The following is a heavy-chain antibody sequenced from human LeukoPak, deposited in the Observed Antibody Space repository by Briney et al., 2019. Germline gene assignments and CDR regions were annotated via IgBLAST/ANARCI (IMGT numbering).Heavy chain of an antibody. CDR1: GFTFSSYS. J-gene: IGHJ4*02. V-gene: IGHV3-21*01. D-gene: IGHD3-22*01. CDR2: ISSSSSYI. Sequence: GGSLRLSCAASGFTFSSYSMNWVRQAPGKGLEWVSSISSSSSYIYYADSVKGRFTISRDNAKNSLYLQMNSLRAEDTAVYYCARPPYDSSGYYYPYFDYWGQGTLVTVSS. CDR3: ARPPYDSSGYYYPYFDY.